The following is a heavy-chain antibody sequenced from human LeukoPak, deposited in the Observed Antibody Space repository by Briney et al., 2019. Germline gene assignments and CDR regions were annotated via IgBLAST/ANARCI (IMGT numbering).Heavy chain of an antibody. D-gene: IGHD6-19*01. Sequence: ASMKVSCKASGYNFTSYDINLVRQATGQGLEWMGWMNPNSGNIGYAQKFQGRVTMTRNTSISTAYMELSSLRSEDTAVYYCARGRYSSGWYAFDIWGQGTMVTVSS. V-gene: IGHV1-8*01. J-gene: IGHJ3*02. CDR2: MNPNSGNI. CDR1: GYNFTSYD. CDR3: ARGRYSSGWYAFDI.